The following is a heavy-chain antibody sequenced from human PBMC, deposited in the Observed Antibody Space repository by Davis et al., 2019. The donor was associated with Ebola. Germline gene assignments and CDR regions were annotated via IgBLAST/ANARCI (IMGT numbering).Heavy chain of an antibody. D-gene: IGHD2-15*01. V-gene: IGHV3-7*01. CDR1: GFTFSSYW. J-gene: IGHJ4*02. CDR3: ARRGYCSGGSCHYNDY. Sequence: GESLKISCAASGFTFSSYWMSWVRQAPGKGLEWVANIKQDGSEKYYVDSVKGRFTISRDNAKNSLYLQMNSLRAEDTAVYYCARRGYCSGGSCHYNDYWGQGTLVTVSS. CDR2: IKQDGSEK.